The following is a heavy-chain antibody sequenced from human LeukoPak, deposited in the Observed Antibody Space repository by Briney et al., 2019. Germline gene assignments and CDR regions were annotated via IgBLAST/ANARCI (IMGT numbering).Heavy chain of an antibody. CDR2: INPDGRDT. Sequence: GGSLRLSCAASGFTFSSYSMNWVRQAPGKGLEWVAHINPDGRDTYYVDSVKGRFTISRDNAENSMYLQMNSLRVEDTAVYYCTSWGDTTAEYFQRWGQGTLVTVSS. CDR1: GFTFSSYS. J-gene: IGHJ1*01. CDR3: TSWGDTTAEYFQR. V-gene: IGHV3-7*01. D-gene: IGHD2-21*02.